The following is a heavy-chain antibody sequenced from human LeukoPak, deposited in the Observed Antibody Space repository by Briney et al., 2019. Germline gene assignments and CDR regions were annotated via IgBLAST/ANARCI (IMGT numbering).Heavy chain of an antibody. J-gene: IGHJ4*02. CDR2: ISSSSTYI. CDR1: GFTFSSYS. D-gene: IGHD6-13*01. V-gene: IGHV3-21*01. Sequence: GGSLRLSCAASGFTFSSYSMNWVRQAPGKGLEWVSSISSSSTYIYYADSVKGRFTVSRDNAKNSLYLQMNSLRAEDTAVYFCASQNTSSRIFDDWGQGTLVTVSS. CDR3: ASQNTSSRIFDD.